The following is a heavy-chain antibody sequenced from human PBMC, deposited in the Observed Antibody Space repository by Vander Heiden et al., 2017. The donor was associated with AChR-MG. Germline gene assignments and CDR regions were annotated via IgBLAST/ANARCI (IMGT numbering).Heavy chain of an antibody. J-gene: IGHJ4*02. V-gene: IGHV3-30*03. D-gene: IGHD3-22*01. CDR1: GFTFSDYG. CDR3: ATPGPYYDSSGHDY. Sequence: QVHLVESGGGVVQPGKSLTLSCAASGFTFSDYGIHWVRQAPGKGLEWVAAISYHGGNKNYADSVKGRFTISRDKSKNTLYLEMNSLRPEDTAVYYCATPGPYYDSSGHDYWGQGTLVTVSS. CDR2: ISYHGGNK.